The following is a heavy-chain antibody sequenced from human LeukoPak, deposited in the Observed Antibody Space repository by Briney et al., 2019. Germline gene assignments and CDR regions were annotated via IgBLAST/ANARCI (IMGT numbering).Heavy chain of an antibody. CDR2: INPNSGGT. V-gene: IGHV1-2*02. J-gene: IGHJ4*02. D-gene: IGHD6-19*01. CDR3: AVLYSSGSIDY. Sequence: SVKVSCKASGYTFTGYYIHWVRQAPGQGIEWMGWINPNSGGTNYEQKFQGRVTMTRDTSITTAYMELSRLRSDDTAVYYCAVLYSSGSIDYWGQGTPVTVSS. CDR1: GYTFTGYY.